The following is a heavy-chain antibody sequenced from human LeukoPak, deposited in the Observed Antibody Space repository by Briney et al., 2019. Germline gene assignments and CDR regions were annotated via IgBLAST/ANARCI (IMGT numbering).Heavy chain of an antibody. Sequence: PGRSLRLSCAASGFTFSSYAMHWVRQAPGKGLEWVAVISYDGSNKYYADSVKGRFTIPRDNSKNTLYLQMNSLRAEDTAVYYCARGSGYDYWGQEPWSPSPQ. J-gene: IGHJ4*01. D-gene: IGHD5-12*01. CDR3: ARGSGYDY. CDR2: ISYDGSNK. V-gene: IGHV3-30*04. CDR1: GFTFSSYA.